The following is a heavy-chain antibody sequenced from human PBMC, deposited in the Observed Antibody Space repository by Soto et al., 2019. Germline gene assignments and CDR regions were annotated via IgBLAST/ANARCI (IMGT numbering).Heavy chain of an antibody. Sequence: TLSLTCAVSGGSISSGGYSWSWIRQPPGKGLEWIGYIYHSGSTYYNPSLKSRVTISVDRSKNQFSLKLSSVTAADTAVYYCARGGETYYYDSSGYYDYWGQGTLVTAPQ. J-gene: IGHJ4*02. CDR3: ARGGETYYYDSSGYYDY. CDR1: GGSISSGGYS. V-gene: IGHV4-30-2*01. D-gene: IGHD3-22*01. CDR2: IYHSGST.